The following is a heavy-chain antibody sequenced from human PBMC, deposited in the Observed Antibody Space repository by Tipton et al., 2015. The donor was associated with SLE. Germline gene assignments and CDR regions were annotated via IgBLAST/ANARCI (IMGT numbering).Heavy chain of an antibody. D-gene: IGHD3-16*01. J-gene: IGHJ3*02. CDR1: GFTFSDYY. CDR2: ITGSDSTI. Sequence: SLRLSCAASGFTFSDYYMSWIRQAPGKGLEWVSYITGSDSTIYYADSVKGRFTVSRDNAKNSLYLQMNCLRAEDTAVYYCASNPAWGAFDIWGQGTMVTVSS. CDR3: ASNPAWGAFDI. V-gene: IGHV3-11*04.